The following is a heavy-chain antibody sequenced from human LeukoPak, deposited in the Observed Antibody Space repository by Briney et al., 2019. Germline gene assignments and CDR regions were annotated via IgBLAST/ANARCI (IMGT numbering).Heavy chain of an antibody. CDR3: AKDKVGGDYYYYYMDV. CDR1: GFTFDDYA. Sequence: GGSLRLSCAASGFTFDDYAMHWVRQAPGKGLEWVSLISWDGGSTYYADSVKGRFTISRDNSKNSLYLQMNSLRAEDTALYYCAKDKVGGDYYYYYMDVWGKGTTVTVSS. D-gene: IGHD1-26*01. J-gene: IGHJ6*03. V-gene: IGHV3-43D*03. CDR2: ISWDGGST.